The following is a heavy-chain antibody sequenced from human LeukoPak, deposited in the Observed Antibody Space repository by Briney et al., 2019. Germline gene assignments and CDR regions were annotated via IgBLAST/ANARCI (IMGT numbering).Heavy chain of an antibody. CDR1: GLAFSSYV. J-gene: IGHJ4*02. V-gene: IGHV4-39*01. Sequence: PGGSLRLSCAASGLAFSSYVMGSVGEAPGKGLDWIGSIYSSGSTYYNPSLKSPLTISVDTSKNQCSLKLSSVTAADTAVYYCTGGDYDLLTGYWAVGDYWGQGALVTVSS. D-gene: IGHD3-9*01. CDR2: IYSSGST. CDR3: TGGDYDLLTGYWAVGDY.